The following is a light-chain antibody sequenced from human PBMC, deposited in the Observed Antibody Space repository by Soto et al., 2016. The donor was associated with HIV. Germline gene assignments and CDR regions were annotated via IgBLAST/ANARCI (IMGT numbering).Light chain of an antibody. Sequence: SYELTQPPSVSVAPGKTARITCGGNNIGSKSVHWYQQKPGQAPVLVVYDDTDRPSGIPERFSGSNSGTTATLTINRVEAGDEADYYCQVWDSSGDHEVFGNGTKVTVL. J-gene: IGLJ1*01. CDR1: NIGSKS. V-gene: IGLV3-21*03. CDR2: DDT. CDR3: QVWDSSGDHEV.